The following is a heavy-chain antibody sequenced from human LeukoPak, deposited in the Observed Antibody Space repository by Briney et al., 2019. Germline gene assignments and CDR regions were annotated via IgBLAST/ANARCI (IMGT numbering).Heavy chain of an antibody. CDR1: GFTFSNSA. V-gene: IGHV3-23*01. CDR3: AKSYVIRAFDI. D-gene: IGHD2-21*01. CDR2: ISNAGSGT. Sequence: GGSLRLSCAASGFTFSNSAMTWIRQLPGKGLEWVSTISNAGSGTYYADFVKGRFTIARDNSKNTLYLQMNSLRAEDTAVYYCAKSYVIRAFDIWGQGTMVTVSS. J-gene: IGHJ3*02.